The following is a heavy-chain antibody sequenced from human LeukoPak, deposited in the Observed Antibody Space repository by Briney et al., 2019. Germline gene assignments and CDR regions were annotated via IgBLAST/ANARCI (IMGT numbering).Heavy chain of an antibody. CDR1: GGSISSYY. J-gene: IGHJ4*02. V-gene: IGHV4-59*01. D-gene: IGHD6-19*01. CDR3: ASPRGRWLGRFDY. Sequence: SETLSLTCTVSGGSISSYYWTWIRQSPGKGLEWIGFFHHSGSTNYNPSLKSRVTISVDTSKNQFSLKLSSVTAADTAVYYCASPRGRWLGRFDYWGQGTLVTVSS. CDR2: FHHSGST.